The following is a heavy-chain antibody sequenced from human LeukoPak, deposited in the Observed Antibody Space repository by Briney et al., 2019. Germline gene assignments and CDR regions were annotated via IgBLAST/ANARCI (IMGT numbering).Heavy chain of an antibody. CDR3: ATYSTSSGAFDF. D-gene: IGHD6-6*01. V-gene: IGHV3-7*01. J-gene: IGHJ3*01. CDR1: GFTFSSYW. Sequence: SGGSLRLSCAASGFTFSSYWITWVRQAPGKGLEWVANIKQDGSDKYYVGSVKGRVTISRDNAKNSLYLQMNRLRAEDTAVYYCATYSTSSGAFDFWGQGTLVTVSS. CDR2: IKQDGSDK.